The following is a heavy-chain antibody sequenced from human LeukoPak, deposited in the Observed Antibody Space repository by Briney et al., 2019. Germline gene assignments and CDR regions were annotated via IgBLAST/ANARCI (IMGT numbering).Heavy chain of an antibody. CDR3: ARVFRMATPPWGY. Sequence: GASVKVSCKASGYTFTGYYMHWVRQAPGQGLEWMGWLNPNSGGTSYAQNFQGRVSMTRDTSISTAYMELSRLRSDDTAIYYCARVFRMATPPWGYWGGESLVIVSS. CDR2: LNPNSGGT. D-gene: IGHD5-24*01. J-gene: IGHJ4*02. V-gene: IGHV1-2*02. CDR1: GYTFTGYY.